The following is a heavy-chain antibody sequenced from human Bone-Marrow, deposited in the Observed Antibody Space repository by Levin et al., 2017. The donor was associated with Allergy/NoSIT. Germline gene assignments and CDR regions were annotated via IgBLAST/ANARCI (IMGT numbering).Heavy chain of an antibody. CDR2: IYHSGST. Sequence: SQTLSFTCAVSGGSISSGGYSWSWIRQPPGKGLEWIGYIYHSGSTYYNPSLKSRVTISVDRSKNQFSLKLSSVTAADTAVYYCASGRFSSSTFDYWGQGTLVTVSS. V-gene: IGHV4-30-2*01. D-gene: IGHD6-6*01. CDR3: ASGRFSSSTFDY. J-gene: IGHJ4*02. CDR1: GGSISSGGYS.